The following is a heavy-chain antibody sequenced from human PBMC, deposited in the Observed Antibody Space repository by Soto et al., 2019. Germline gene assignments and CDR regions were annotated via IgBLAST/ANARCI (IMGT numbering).Heavy chain of an antibody. CDR2: ISGGGAGT. CDR3: AKGRKPDHDDGLCAFDS. CDR1: GRTFRSYA. V-gene: IGHV3-23*01. J-gene: IGHJ4*02. Sequence: SLILSCVVSGRTFRSYAMSWVRQAPGKGLEWVSGISGGGAGTYYADSVKGRFTISRDPSTTTLFLDMYSLGAEDTAIYYCAKGRKPDHDDGLCAFDSWGQGVLVTVSS. D-gene: IGHD3-3*01.